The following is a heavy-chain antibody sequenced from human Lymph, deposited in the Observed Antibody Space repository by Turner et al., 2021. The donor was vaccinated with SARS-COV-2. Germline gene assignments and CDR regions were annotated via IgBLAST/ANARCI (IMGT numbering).Heavy chain of an antibody. CDR2: ISWNSGSI. D-gene: IGHD6-6*01. Sequence: EVKLVESGGGLVQPGRSLRLSCAASGFTFDDYAMHWVRQAPGKGLEWVSGISWNSGSIGYADSVKGLFTISRDNAKNSLYLQMNSLRAEDTALYYCAKDRGGEQLVRLFDYWGQGTLVTVSS. CDR3: AKDRGGEQLVRLFDY. V-gene: IGHV3-9*01. CDR1: GFTFDDYA. J-gene: IGHJ4*02.